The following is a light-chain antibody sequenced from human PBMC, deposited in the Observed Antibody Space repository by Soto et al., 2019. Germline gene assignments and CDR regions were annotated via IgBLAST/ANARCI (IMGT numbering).Light chain of an antibody. J-gene: IGLJ3*02. CDR1: SGNIANNY. CDR3: LSYDGSRQGV. Sequence: NFMLTQPHSVSASPGKTVTISCTRSSGNIANNYVQWYQQRPGSSPTTVIYDDDQRPSGVPDRFSGFIDRSSNSASLTISGLTTGDEADYSCLSYDGSRQGVFGGGTKLTVL. V-gene: IGLV6-57*01. CDR2: DDD.